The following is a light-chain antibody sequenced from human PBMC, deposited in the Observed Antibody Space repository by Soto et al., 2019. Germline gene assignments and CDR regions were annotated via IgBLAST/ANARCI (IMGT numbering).Light chain of an antibody. V-gene: IGKV2-29*03. CDR1: QSLLHITGETF. CDR3: HQVYTYPRT. CDR2: AAS. Sequence: DVVMTQTPLSLSVAPGQPASISCKSSQSLLHITGETFLFWYLQKPGQSPQLLIYAASSLQSGVPSRFSGSGSGTDFTLTISSLQPEDFATYYCHQVYTYPRTFGQGTKVDI. J-gene: IGKJ1*01.